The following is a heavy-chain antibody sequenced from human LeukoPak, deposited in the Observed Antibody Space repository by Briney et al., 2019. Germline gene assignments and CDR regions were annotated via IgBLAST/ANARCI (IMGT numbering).Heavy chain of an antibody. Sequence: ASVKVSCKASGYTFTGYHMHWVRQAPGQGLEWMGWINPNSGGTNYAQKFQGRVTMTRDTSISTAYMELSRLTSDDTAVYYCARDVGISYASFDYWGQGTLVTVPS. CDR3: ARDVGISYASFDY. CDR1: GYTFTGYH. J-gene: IGHJ4*02. V-gene: IGHV1-2*02. CDR2: INPNSGGT. D-gene: IGHD2-2*01.